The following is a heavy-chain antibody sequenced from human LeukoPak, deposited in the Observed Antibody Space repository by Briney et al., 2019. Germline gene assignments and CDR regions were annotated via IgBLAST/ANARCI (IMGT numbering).Heavy chain of an antibody. D-gene: IGHD6-13*01. V-gene: IGHV1-2*02. Sequence: GASVKVSCKASGYTFTGYYTHWVRQAPGQGLEWMGWINPNSGGTNYAQKFQGRVTMTRDTSISTAYMELSRLRSDDTAVYYCARSRIAAAGTDFDYWGQGTLVTVSS. J-gene: IGHJ4*02. CDR3: ARSRIAAAGTDFDY. CDR2: INPNSGGT. CDR1: GYTFTGYY.